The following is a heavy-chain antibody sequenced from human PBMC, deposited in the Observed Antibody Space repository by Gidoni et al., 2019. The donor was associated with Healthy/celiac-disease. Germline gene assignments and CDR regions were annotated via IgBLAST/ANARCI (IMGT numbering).Heavy chain of an antibody. J-gene: IGHJ5*02. V-gene: IGHV3-30*18. D-gene: IGHD6-19*01. CDR3: AKVRQRYSSGWGSSLRFDP. CDR2: ISYDGSNK. Sequence: APGKGLEWVAVISYDGSNKYYADSVKGRFTISRDNSKNTLYLQMNSLRAEDTAVYYCAKVRQRYSSGWGSSLRFDPWGQGTLVTVSS.